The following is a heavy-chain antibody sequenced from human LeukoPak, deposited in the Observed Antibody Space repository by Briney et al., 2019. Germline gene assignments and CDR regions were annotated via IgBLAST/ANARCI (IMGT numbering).Heavy chain of an antibody. V-gene: IGHV1-69*02. CDR1: GGTFSSYT. D-gene: IGHD6-19*01. J-gene: IGHJ4*02. CDR3: ARAYSSGRGYYFDY. CDR2: IIPILSIA. Sequence: SVKVSCKASGGTFSSYTISWVRQAPGQGLEWMGRIIPILSIANYAQKFQGRVTITEDKSTSTAYMELSSLRSEDTAVYYCARAYSSGRGYYFDYWGQGTLVTVSS.